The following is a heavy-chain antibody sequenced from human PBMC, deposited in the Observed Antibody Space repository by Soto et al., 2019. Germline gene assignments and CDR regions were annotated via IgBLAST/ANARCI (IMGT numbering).Heavy chain of an antibody. Sequence: GESLKISCGASGYSFPGFWIGWVRQMPGKGLEWMGIIFPADSDTRYSPSFQGQVTISVDKSISTAYLQWSSLKASDTAMYYCARRGAGYNYDYWGQGTLVTSPQ. CDR2: IFPADSDT. J-gene: IGHJ4*02. CDR3: ARRGAGYNYDY. V-gene: IGHV5-51*01. D-gene: IGHD5-12*01. CDR1: GYSFPGFW.